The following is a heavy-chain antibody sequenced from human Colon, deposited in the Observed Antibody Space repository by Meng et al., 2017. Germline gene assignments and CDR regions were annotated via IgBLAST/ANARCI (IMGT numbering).Heavy chain of an antibody. CDR1: GYTFTDYY. V-gene: IGHV1-2*02. CDR2: INPNSGGT. J-gene: IGHJ4*02. D-gene: IGHD6-19*01. CDR3: AKDAIAVAGIAFDY. Sequence: ASVKVSCKASGYTFTDYYMHWVRQAPGQGLEWMGWINPNSGGTNYAQKFQGRVTMTRDTSISTAYMDLSRLTSNDTAVYYCAKDAIAVAGIAFDYWGQGTLVTVSS.